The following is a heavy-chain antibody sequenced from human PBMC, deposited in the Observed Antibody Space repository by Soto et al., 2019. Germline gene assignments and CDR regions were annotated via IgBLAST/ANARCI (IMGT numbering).Heavy chain of an antibody. CDR3: ARIGWGGDS. V-gene: IGHV4-61*01. Sequence: LSETLSLTCSVSGGSVRTGSYHWSWIRQPPGKGLEWIGFIPNNGSPDYNPSLKSRVVVSIDRSKDQFSLKVNSVTAADTAVYFCARIGWGGDSWGQGTLVTVS. D-gene: IGHD7-27*01. J-gene: IGHJ4*02. CDR1: GGSVRTGSYH. CDR2: IPNNGSP.